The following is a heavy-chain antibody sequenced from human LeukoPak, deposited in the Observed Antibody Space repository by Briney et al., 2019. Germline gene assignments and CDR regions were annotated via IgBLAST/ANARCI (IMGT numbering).Heavy chain of an antibody. Sequence: WIRQPPRKGLEWIGTIYYSGNTYYNPSLKSRVTISLDTSKNQFPLKLRSATAADTAVYYCARAHASLRITMIVVGEHAFDIWGQGTMVTVSS. J-gene: IGHJ3*02. CDR2: IYYSGNT. V-gene: IGHV4-39*06. CDR3: ARAHASLRITMIVVGEHAFDI. D-gene: IGHD3-22*01.